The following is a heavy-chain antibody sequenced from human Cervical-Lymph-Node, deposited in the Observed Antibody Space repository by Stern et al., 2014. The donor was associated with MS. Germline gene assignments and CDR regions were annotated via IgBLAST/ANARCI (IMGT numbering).Heavy chain of an antibody. V-gene: IGHV3-9*01. Sequence: EVQLVESGGGLVQPGRSLRLSWAASGFTFDDYAMHWVRQAPGKGLVWVSGITWNSGSVGYADSVKGRFTISRDNAKNSLYLQMNSLRGDDTALYYCAKGSGGSGYYPVALDYWGQGTLVTVSS. CDR1: GFTFDDYA. D-gene: IGHD3-3*01. CDR3: AKGSGGSGYYPVALDY. J-gene: IGHJ4*02. CDR2: ITWNSGSV.